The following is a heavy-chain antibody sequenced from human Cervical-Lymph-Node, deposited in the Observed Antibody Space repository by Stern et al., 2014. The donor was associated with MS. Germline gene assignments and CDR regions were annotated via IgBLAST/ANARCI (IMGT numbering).Heavy chain of an antibody. D-gene: IGHD3-3*01. J-gene: IGHJ6*02. CDR3: ARGFGDYGMDL. V-gene: IGHV4-59*01. CDR1: GDSISPYY. Sequence: VQLVQSGPGLVKSSETLSLTCIVSGDSISPYYWSWIRQPPGKGLEWIAYIYYSGTTNYNPSLKSRVIISVDTSKNKISLKLTSVTAADTAVYYCARGFGDYGMDLWGQGTTVTVSS. CDR2: IYYSGTT.